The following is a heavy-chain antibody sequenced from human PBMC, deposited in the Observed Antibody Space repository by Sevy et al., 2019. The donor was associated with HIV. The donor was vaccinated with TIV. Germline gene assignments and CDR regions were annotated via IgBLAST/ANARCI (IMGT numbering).Heavy chain of an antibody. V-gene: IGHV3-48*02. J-gene: IGHJ6*02. CDR2: LSSSTSTI. D-gene: IGHD1-7*01. Sequence: GGSLRLSCAASVFSFSGYNMNWVRQAPGKGLEWVSYLSSSTSTIHYADSVKGRFTISRDNAKNSLFLQMNSLRDEDTAVYYCARDSSWNYDSYFYGMDVWGQGTTVTVSS. CDR3: ARDSSWNYDSYFYGMDV. CDR1: VFSFSGYN.